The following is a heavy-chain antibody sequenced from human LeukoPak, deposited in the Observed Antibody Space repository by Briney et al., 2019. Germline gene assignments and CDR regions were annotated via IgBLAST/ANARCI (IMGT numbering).Heavy chain of an antibody. D-gene: IGHD3-10*01. CDR2: IDYRGST. Sequence: SETLSLTCAVYGGSFSGYYWSWIRQPPGKGLEWIGYIDYRGSTNYNPSLESRVTISEDTSKNQFSLKLSSVTAADTAVYFCARNVGGSGTYRDYFYGMDVWGQGTTVTVSS. CDR1: GGSFSGYY. V-gene: IGHV4-59*01. CDR3: ARNVGGSGTYRDYFYGMDV. J-gene: IGHJ6*02.